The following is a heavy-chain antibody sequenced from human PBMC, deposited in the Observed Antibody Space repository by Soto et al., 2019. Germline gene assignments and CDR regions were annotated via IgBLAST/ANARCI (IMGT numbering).Heavy chain of an antibody. Sequence: QPGGSLRLSSAASGFTFSSYGMHWVRQAPGKGLEWVAVIWYDGSNKYYADSVKGRFTISRDNSKNTLYLQMNSLRAEDTAVYYCARDYEAVVVAATTLDYWGQGTLVTVSS. CDR1: GFTFSSYG. CDR3: ARDYEAVVVAATTLDY. CDR2: IWYDGSNK. D-gene: IGHD2-15*01. V-gene: IGHV3-33*01. J-gene: IGHJ4*02.